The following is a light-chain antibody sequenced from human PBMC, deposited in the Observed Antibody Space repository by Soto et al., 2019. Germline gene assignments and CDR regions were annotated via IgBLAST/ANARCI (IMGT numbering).Light chain of an antibody. CDR2: AAS. Sequence: AIQMTQSPSSLSASVGDRVTITCRASQGIRNELGWYQQRPGKAPKLLIYAASTLDSGVPSRFSASGSGTDFILTISSLRPEDSATYYCLQDYNYPRTFGQGTKVEI. CDR3: LQDYNYPRT. J-gene: IGKJ1*01. CDR1: QGIRNE. V-gene: IGKV1-6*01.